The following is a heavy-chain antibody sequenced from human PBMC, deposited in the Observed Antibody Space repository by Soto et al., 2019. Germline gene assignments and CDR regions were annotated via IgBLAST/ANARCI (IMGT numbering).Heavy chain of an antibody. Sequence: ASVKVSCKASGYTFTSYYMHWVRQAPGQGLEWMGIINPSGGSTSYAQKFQGRVTMTRDTSTSTVYMELSRLRSDDTAVYYCARDGPNPYCSSTSCYTGNYYYYGMDVWGQGTTVTVSS. CDR3: ARDGPNPYCSSTSCYTGNYYYYGMDV. CDR2: INPSGGST. J-gene: IGHJ6*02. D-gene: IGHD2-2*02. V-gene: IGHV1-46*01. CDR1: GYTFTSYY.